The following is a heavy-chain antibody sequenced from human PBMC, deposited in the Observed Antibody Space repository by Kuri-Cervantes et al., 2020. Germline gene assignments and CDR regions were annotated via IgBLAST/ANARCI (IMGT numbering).Heavy chain of an antibody. CDR3: ARLDYGDYRRRTWYFDL. Sequence: SETLSLTCAVYGGSISSGDYYWSWIRQPPGKGLEWIGYIYYSGSTYYNPSLKSRVTISVDTSKNQFSLKLSSVTAADTAVYYCARLDYGDYRRRTWYFDLWGRGTLVTVSS. CDR1: GGSISSGDYY. V-gene: IGHV4-30-4*01. J-gene: IGHJ2*01. CDR2: IYYSGST. D-gene: IGHD4-17*01.